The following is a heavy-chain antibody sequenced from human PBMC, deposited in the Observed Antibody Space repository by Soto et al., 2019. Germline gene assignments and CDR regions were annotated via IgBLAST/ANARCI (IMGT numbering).Heavy chain of an antibody. CDR2: IDPSDSYT. CDR1: GYSFTSYW. D-gene: IGHD3-10*01. CDR3: ARLGSDYYGSGWFDP. Sequence: EVQLVQSGAEVKKPGESLRISCKGSGYSFTSYWISWVRQMPGKGLEWMGRIDPSDSYTNYSPSFQGHVTISADKSISTAYLQWSSLQASDTAMYYCARLGSDYYGSGWFDPWGQGTLVTVSS. V-gene: IGHV5-10-1*01. J-gene: IGHJ5*02.